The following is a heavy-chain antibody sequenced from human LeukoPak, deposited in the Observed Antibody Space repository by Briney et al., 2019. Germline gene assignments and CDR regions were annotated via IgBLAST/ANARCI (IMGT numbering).Heavy chain of an antibody. D-gene: IGHD3-22*01. CDR3: AKRLYYDSSGFFDY. CDR1: GFTFSSYA. Sequence: GGSLRLSCAASGFTFSSYAMSWVRQAPGKGLGWVSAISGSGGSTYYADSVKGRFTISRDNAKNTLYLQMNSLRAEDTAVYYCAKRLYYDSSGFFDYWGQGTLVTVSS. CDR2: ISGSGGST. V-gene: IGHV3-23*01. J-gene: IGHJ4*02.